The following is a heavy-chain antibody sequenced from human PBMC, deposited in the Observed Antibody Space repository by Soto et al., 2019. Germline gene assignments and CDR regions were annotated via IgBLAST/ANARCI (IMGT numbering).Heavy chain of an antibody. J-gene: IGHJ6*02. V-gene: IGHV3-23*01. CDR3: AKGRAPSGWYPPYYDGMDV. D-gene: IGHD6-19*01. CDR2: ISGSGGNT. CDR1: GFTFSSYA. Sequence: EVQLLESGGGLVQPGGSLRLSCAASGFTFSSYAMSWVRQAPGKGLECVSTISGSGGNTYYADSVKGRFTISRDTSKNTLYLQINSLRAEDTAVYYCAKGRAPSGWYPPYYDGMDVWGQGTTVTVSS.